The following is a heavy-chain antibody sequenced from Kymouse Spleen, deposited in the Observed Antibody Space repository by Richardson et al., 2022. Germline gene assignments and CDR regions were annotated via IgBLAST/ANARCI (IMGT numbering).Heavy chain of an antibody. CDR1: GGSFSGYY. CDR2: INHSGST. Sequence: QVQLQQWGAGLLKPSETLSLTCAVYGGSFSGYYWSWIRQPPGKGLEWIGEINHSGSTNYNPSLKSRVTISVDTSKNQFSLKLSSVTAADTAVYYCARGSMVRGVIDYWGQGTLVTVSS. J-gene: IGHJ4*02. CDR3: ARGSMVRGVIDY. V-gene: IGHV4-34*01. D-gene: IGHD3-10*01.